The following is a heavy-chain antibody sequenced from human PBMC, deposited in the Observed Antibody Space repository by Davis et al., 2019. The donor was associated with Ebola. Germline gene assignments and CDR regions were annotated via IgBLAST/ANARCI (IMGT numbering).Heavy chain of an antibody. CDR1: GFTVSSNY. CDR3: ERGAQLVSPWDY. J-gene: IGHJ4*02. Sequence: GESLKISCAASGFTVSSNYMSWVRQAPGKGLAWVSVIFSGGGTYYADSVKGRFTISRDNSKNTLYLQMNRLRAEDTAGYYCERGAQLVSPWDYWGQGTLVTVSS. D-gene: IGHD6-13*01. V-gene: IGHV3-53*01. CDR2: IFSGGGT.